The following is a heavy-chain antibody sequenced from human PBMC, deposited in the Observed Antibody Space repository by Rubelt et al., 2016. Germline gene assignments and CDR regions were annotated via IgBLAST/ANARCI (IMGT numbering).Heavy chain of an antibody. J-gene: IGHJ4*02. Sequence: QVQLQQWGAGLLKPSEILSLTFAVYGGSFSAYSWSWFRQPPGTGLEWIGEINHSGSTNYNPSLKSRVLLSVDTSKNQFSLRLSSVTAADTAVYYCARGRGSFDYWGQGTLVTVSS. CDR1: GGSFSAYS. CDR3: ARGRGSFDY. V-gene: IGHV4-34*01. CDR2: INHSGST.